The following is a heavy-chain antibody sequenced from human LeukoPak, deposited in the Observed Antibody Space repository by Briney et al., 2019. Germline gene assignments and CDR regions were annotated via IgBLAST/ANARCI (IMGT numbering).Heavy chain of an antibody. CDR2: IRYDGSNK. Sequence: GGSLRLSCAASGFTFSSYGMHWVRQAPGKGLEWVAFIRYDGSNKYYADSVKGRFTISRDNSKNTLYLQMNSLRAEDTAVYYCAKDFSILTGYYTYYYYYYYMDVWGKGTTVTISS. D-gene: IGHD3-9*01. V-gene: IGHV3-30*02. CDR3: AKDFSILTGYYTYYYYYYYMDV. CDR1: GFTFSSYG. J-gene: IGHJ6*03.